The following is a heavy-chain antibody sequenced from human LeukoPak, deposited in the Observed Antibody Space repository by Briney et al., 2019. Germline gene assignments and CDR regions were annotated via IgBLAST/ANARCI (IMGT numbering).Heavy chain of an antibody. Sequence: ASVKVSCKASGYTFTSYGISWVRQAPGQGLEWMGWISAYNGNTNYAQKLQGRVTMTTDTSTSTAYMELRSLRSDDTAVYCCARVLYCTNGVCYNWFDPWGQGTLVTVSS. CDR2: ISAYNGNT. CDR3: ARVLYCTNGVCYNWFDP. V-gene: IGHV1-18*01. CDR1: GYTFTSYG. J-gene: IGHJ5*02. D-gene: IGHD2-8*01.